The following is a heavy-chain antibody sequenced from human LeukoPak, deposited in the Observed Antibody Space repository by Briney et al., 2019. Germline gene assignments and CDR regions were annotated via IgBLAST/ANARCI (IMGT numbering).Heavy chain of an antibody. Sequence: PGGSLRLSCAASGFTFSSYWMSWVRQAPGKGLEWVANIKEDGSEEYYVDSVKGRFTISSDNAKNSLYLQMNSLRAEDTAVYYCARAGDKGSVDYWGQGTLVTVSS. CDR3: ARAGDKGSVDY. V-gene: IGHV3-7*03. CDR2: IKEDGSEE. J-gene: IGHJ4*02. D-gene: IGHD7-27*01. CDR1: GFTFSSYW.